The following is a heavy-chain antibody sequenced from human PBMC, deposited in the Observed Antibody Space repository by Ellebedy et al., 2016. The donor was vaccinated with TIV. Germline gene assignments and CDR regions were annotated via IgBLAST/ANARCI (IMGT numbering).Heavy chain of an antibody. J-gene: IGHJ4*02. Sequence: MPGGSLRLSCTVSGGSISSSSFFWGWIRQPPGKGLEWFANMYYSGTTFYTPSLKSQLTISMDTSKNQFSLNLSSVTAADTSVYYCARGLARDYWGQGTLVTVSS. CDR3: ARGLARDY. CDR1: GGSISSSSFF. V-gene: IGHV4-39*07. CDR2: MYYSGTT.